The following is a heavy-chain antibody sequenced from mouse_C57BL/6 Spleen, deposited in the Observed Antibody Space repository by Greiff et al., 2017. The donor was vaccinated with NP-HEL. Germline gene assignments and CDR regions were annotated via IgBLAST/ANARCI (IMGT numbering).Heavy chain of an antibody. J-gene: IGHJ1*03. CDR3: ARGGLHYYGSSYEV. CDR2: IHPNSGST. CDR1: GYTFTSYW. D-gene: IGHD1-1*01. Sequence: QVQLQQPGAELVKPGASVKLSCKASGYTFTSYWMHWVKQRPGQGLEWIGMIHPNSGSTNYNEKFKSKATLTVYKSSSTAYMQLSSLTSEASAVYYCARGGLHYYGSSYEVWGTGTTVTVSS. V-gene: IGHV1-64*01.